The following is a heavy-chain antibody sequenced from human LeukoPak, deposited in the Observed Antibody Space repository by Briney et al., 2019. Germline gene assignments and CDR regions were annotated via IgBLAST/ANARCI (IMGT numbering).Heavy chain of an antibody. V-gene: IGHV3-7*01. Sequence: PGGSLRLSCAASGFMLSSYWMSWVRQAPGKGLEWVANIKQDGSEKYYVDSVKGRFTISRDNAKNSLFLQMNRLRAEDTAVYYCARDQTVAGDWGQGTLVTVSS. CDR3: ARDQTVAGD. CDR1: GFMLSSYW. D-gene: IGHD6-19*01. J-gene: IGHJ4*02. CDR2: IKQDGSEK.